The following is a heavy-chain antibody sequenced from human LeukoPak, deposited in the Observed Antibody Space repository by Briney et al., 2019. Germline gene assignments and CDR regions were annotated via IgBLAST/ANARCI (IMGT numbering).Heavy chain of an antibody. V-gene: IGHV3-33*06. CDR2: IWYDGSNE. Sequence: GRSLRLSCAASGFTFSNYGMHWVRQAPGKGLEWVAVIWYDGSNEYYADSVRGRFTISRDNSKNTLYLQMNCLRAEDTAVYYCANNFDYWGQGTLVTVSS. J-gene: IGHJ4*02. CDR3: ANNFDY. CDR1: GFTFSNYG.